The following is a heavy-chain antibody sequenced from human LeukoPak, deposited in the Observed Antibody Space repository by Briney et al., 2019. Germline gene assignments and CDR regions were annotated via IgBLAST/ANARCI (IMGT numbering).Heavy chain of an antibody. Sequence: GGSLRLSCAASGFTFSSYDMHWVRQATGKGLEWVSAIGTAGDTYYPGSVKGRFTISRENAKNSSYLQMNSLRAGDTAVYYCARGGSGYPYYFDYWGQGTLVTVSS. CDR3: ARGGSGYPYYFDY. V-gene: IGHV3-13*01. CDR1: GFTFSSYD. CDR2: IGTAGDT. J-gene: IGHJ4*02. D-gene: IGHD3-22*01.